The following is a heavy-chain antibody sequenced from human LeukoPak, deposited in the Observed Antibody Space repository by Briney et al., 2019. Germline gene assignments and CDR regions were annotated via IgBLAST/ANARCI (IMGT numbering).Heavy chain of an antibody. CDR2: VKEDESEK. J-gene: IGHJ4*02. CDR3: VRGVRTYDY. V-gene: IGHV3-7*04. CDR1: GFRLNNYW. Sequence: GGSLRLSCAASGFRLNNYWMSWVRQAPGKGLEWVANVKEDESEKYYVDAVKGRFTIPRDNDKNSLFLQMNSLRIEDTAVYHCVRGVRTYDYWGQGTLVTVSS.